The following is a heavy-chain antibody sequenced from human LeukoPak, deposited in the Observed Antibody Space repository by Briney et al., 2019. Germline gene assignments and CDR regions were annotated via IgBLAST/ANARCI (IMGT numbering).Heavy chain of an antibody. V-gene: IGHV3-23*01. CDR3: ARHDSFIPH. Sequence: GGSLRLSCAASGFNFNYYAMIWVRQAPGKGVEGGSGISDNEGRTYYTDCVKGRFTIPRDRTENTVYLQMHNLRADDTAVYFCARHDSFIPHWGQGPLVTVSS. CDR1: GFNFNYYA. CDR2: ISDNEGRT. D-gene: IGHD5-18*01. J-gene: IGHJ1*01.